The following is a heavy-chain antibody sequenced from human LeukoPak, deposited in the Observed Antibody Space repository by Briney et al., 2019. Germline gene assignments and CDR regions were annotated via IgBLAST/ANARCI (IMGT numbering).Heavy chain of an antibody. CDR1: GYTFTSYG. D-gene: IGHD6-6*01. CDR3: ARDLRIAARPGPFDY. Sequence: ASVKVSCKASGYTFTSYGISWVRQAPGQGLEWMGWISAYNGNTNYAQKLQGRVTMTTDTSTSTAYMELRSLRSDDTAVYYCARDLRIAARPGPFDYWGQGTLVTVSS. J-gene: IGHJ4*02. CDR2: ISAYNGNT. V-gene: IGHV1-18*01.